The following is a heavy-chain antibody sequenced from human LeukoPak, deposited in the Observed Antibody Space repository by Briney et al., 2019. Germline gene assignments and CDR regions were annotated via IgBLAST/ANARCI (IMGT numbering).Heavy chain of an antibody. J-gene: IGHJ6*03. CDR1: GGSFSGYY. Sequence: SETLSLTCAVSGGSFSGYYWSWIRQPPGKGLEWIGEILHSGSINYNPSLKSRVTISVNTSKNQFSLKLSSVTAADTAVYYCARDRYSYGYGGNSGYYMDVWGEGTTVTVSS. CDR2: ILHSGSI. V-gene: IGHV4-34*12. D-gene: IGHD5-18*01. CDR3: ARDRYSYGYGGNSGYYMDV.